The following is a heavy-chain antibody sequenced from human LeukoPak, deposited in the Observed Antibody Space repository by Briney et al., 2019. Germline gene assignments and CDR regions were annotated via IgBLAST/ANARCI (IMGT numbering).Heavy chain of an antibody. V-gene: IGHV1-18*01. CDR3: ASGMDYGLAHAFDI. CDR1: GYTFTSYG. Sequence: ASVKVSCKASGYTFTSYGISWVRQAPGQGLEWMGWISAYNGNTNYAQKLQGRVTMTTDTSTGTAYMELRSLRSDDTAVYYCASGMDYGLAHAFDIWGQGTMVTVSS. J-gene: IGHJ3*02. D-gene: IGHD4-17*01. CDR2: ISAYNGNT.